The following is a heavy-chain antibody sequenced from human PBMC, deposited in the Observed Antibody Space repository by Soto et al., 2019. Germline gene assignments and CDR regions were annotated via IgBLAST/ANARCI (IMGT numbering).Heavy chain of an antibody. V-gene: IGHV4-4*02. CDR3: ARGSIQSLEPTGWYYFDY. J-gene: IGHJ4*02. Sequence: QVQLQESGPGLVKPSGTLSLTCAVSGGSISSSNWRSWVRQPPGKGLEWIGEIYHSGSTNYNPSLKSRVTISVDKSKNQFSLKLSSVTAADTAVYYCARGSIQSLEPTGWYYFDYWGQGTLVTVSS. CDR1: GGSISSSNW. D-gene: IGHD1-1*01. CDR2: IYHSGST.